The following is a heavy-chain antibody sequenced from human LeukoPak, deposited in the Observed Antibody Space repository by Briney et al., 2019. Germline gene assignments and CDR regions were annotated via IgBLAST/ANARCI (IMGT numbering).Heavy chain of an antibody. J-gene: IGHJ4*02. D-gene: IGHD6-6*01. Sequence: PGGSLRLSCAASGFTVSSNYMSWVRQAPGKGLEWVSVIYSGGSTYYADSVKGRFTISRDNSKNTLYLQMNSLRAEDTAVYYCAKDFFKLIAAYTHSSSQPFRDYWGQGTLVTVSS. CDR1: GFTVSSNY. V-gene: IGHV3-53*05. CDR3: AKDFFKLIAAYTHSSSQPFRDY. CDR2: IYSGGST.